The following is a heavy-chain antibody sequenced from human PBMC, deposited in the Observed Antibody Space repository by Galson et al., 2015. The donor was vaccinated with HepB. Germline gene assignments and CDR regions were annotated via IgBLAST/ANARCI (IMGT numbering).Heavy chain of an antibody. V-gene: IGHV3-30-3*01. CDR1: GFTFSTYA. J-gene: IGHJ5*02. D-gene: IGHD5-18*01. CDR3: ARGSYYSDDPIA. CDR2: ISYDGSNK. Sequence: SLRLSCAASGFTFSTYAMHWVRQAPGKGLEWVAVISYDGSNKYYADSVKGRFTISRDNSKNTVYLQMSSLRAEDTAVYYCARGSYYSDDPIAWGQGTLVTVSS.